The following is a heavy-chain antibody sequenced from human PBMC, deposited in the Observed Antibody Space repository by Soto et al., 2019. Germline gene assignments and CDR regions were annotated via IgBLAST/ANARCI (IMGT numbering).Heavy chain of an antibody. CDR3: AREYYYSIDH. J-gene: IGHJ4*02. V-gene: IGHV3-74*01. D-gene: IGHD3-10*01. Sequence: EVQLVESGGGLVQPGGSLRLSCATSGFSLRTTWMHWVRQAPGKGLALVARITRGDTNTDYVDSVKGRFTISRDSAKNTLYLQMTSLTADDRTVYYCAREYYYSIDHWCRGTLVTVSS. CDR1: GFSLRTTW. CDR2: ITRGDTNT.